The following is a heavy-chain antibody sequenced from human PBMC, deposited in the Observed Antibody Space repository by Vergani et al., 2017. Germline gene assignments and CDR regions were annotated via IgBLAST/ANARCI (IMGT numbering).Heavy chain of an antibody. V-gene: IGHV1-3*01. CDR2: INAGNGNT. Sequence: QVQLVQSGAEVKKPGASVKVSCKASGYTFTSYAMHWVRQAPGQRLEWMGWINAGNGNTKNSQKFQGRVTLTRATTASTAYMELSSLRSEDTAVYYCARGIPNRKGGIVVVTSTYYFDYWGQGTLVTVSS. CDR3: ARGIPNRKGGIVVVTSTYYFDY. D-gene: IGHD3-22*01. J-gene: IGHJ4*02. CDR1: GYTFTSYA.